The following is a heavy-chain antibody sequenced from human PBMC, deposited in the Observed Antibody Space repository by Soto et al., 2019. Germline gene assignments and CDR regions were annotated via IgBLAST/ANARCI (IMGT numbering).Heavy chain of an antibody. CDR1: GFTLSGYW. CDR3: VRPRYDGSGTPFDY. CDR2: ISPDGSDT. J-gene: IGHJ4*02. D-gene: IGHD3-22*01. Sequence: EVPLVESGGGLVQPGGSLRLSCEASGFTLSGYWMHWVRQVPGKGLVWVSRISPDGSDTTHADSVKGRFTVSRDNAKNTLYLQMNRLRPEDTAVYYCVRPRYDGSGTPFDYWGQGTLVTVSS. V-gene: IGHV3-74*01.